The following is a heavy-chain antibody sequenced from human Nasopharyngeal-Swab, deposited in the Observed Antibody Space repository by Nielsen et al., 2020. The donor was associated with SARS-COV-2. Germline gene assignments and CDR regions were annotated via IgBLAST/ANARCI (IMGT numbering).Heavy chain of an antibody. Sequence: SETLSLTCTVSGGSISSYYWSWIRQPPGKGLEWIGYIYYSGSTNYNPSLKRRVTISVDTSKNQFSLKLSSVTAADPAVSSCARALGLLNADAFAIWGQGTMVTVSS. CDR3: ARALGLLNADAFAI. CDR2: IYYSGST. D-gene: IGHD3-22*01. V-gene: IGHV4-59*01. J-gene: IGHJ3*02. CDR1: GGSISSYY.